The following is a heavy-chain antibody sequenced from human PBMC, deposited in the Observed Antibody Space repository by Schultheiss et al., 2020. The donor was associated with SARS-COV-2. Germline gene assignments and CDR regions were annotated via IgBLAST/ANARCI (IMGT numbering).Heavy chain of an antibody. V-gene: IGHV3-48*04. CDR2: ISSSSSTI. CDR3: ARDLWLLDYYYGMDV. CDR1: GFTFSSYS. Sequence: GESLKISCAASGFTFSSYSMNWVRQPPGKGLEWLSYISSSSSTIYYADSVKGRFTISRDNAKNSLYLQMNTLRAEDTAVYYCARDLWLLDYYYGMDVWGQGTTVTVSS. D-gene: IGHD3-22*01. J-gene: IGHJ6*02.